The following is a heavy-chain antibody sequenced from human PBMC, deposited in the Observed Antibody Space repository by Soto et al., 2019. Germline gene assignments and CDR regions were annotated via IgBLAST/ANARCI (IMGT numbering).Heavy chain of an antibody. CDR2: ISYDGSNK. V-gene: IGHV3-30-3*01. J-gene: IGHJ4*02. CDR1: GFTFSSYA. D-gene: IGHD3-16*01. Sequence: QVQLVESGGGVVQPGRSLRLSCAASGFTFSSYAMHWVRQAPGKGLEWVAVISYDGSNKYYADSVKGRFTISRDNSKNTLNQQINSLRAEDTAVYYCARDGLLGYFDYWGQGTLVTVSS. CDR3: ARDGLLGYFDY.